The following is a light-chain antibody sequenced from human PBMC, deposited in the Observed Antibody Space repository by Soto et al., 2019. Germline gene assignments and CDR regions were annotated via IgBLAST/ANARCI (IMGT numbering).Light chain of an antibody. V-gene: IGLV2-11*01. CDR2: DAS. Sequence: QSALTQPRSVSASPGQSVTISCTGTSSNVGGYNYVSWYQQNPGKAPKLMIYDASKRPPGVPDRFSGSKSGNAAFLTISGLQVEDEADYYCCSYAASYTVLFGGGTQLTVL. CDR3: CSYAASYTVL. CDR1: SSNVGGYNY. J-gene: IGLJ3*02.